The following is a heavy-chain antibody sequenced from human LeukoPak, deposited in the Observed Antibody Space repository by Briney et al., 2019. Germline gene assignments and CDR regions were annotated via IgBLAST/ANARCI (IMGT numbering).Heavy chain of an antibody. CDR2: INHNGNVN. V-gene: IGHV3-7*03. J-gene: IGHJ6*02. CDR1: GFTFSSYW. CDR3: ARGGGLDV. Sequence: GGSLRLSCAASGFTFSSYWMNWARQAPGKGLEWVASINHNGNVNYYVDSVKGRFTISRDNAKNSLYLQMSSLRAEDTAVYFCARGGGLDVWGQGATVTVSS. D-gene: IGHD3-16*01.